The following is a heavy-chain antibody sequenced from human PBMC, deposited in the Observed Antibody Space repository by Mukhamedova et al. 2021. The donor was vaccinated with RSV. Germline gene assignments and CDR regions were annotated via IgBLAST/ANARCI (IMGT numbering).Heavy chain of an antibody. J-gene: IGHJ4*02. D-gene: IGHD3-3*01. V-gene: IGHV5-51*01. Sequence: YNPSFQGQVTISADTSINTAYLHWSSLKASDTATYYCVKFRLGVSPGRLDYWGQGTLVTVSS. CDR3: VKFRLGVSPGRLDY.